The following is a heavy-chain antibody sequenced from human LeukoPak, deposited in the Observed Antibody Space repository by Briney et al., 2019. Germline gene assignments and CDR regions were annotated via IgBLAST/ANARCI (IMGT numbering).Heavy chain of an antibody. CDR2: IYYSGST. V-gene: IGHV4-39*01. J-gene: IGHJ4*02. D-gene: IGHD2-2*01. CDR3: ARQLGYCSSTSCYADKVDY. Sequence: SPSETLSLTCTVSVDSISSSSYYWGWIRQPPGNGLEWIGRIYYSGSTYYHPSPKSRLTLSVDPSKNPFSLKLSSVTAADTAVYYCARQLGYCSSTSCYADKVDYWGQGTLVTVSS. CDR1: VDSISSSSYY.